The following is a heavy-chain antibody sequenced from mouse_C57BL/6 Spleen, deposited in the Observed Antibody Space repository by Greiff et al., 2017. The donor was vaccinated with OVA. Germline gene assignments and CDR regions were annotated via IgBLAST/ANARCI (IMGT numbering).Heavy chain of an antibody. CDR3: ARGGAYYSNRYFDV. J-gene: IGHJ1*03. Sequence: EVHLVESGPGMVKPSQSLSLTCTVTGYSITSGYDWHWIRHFPGNKLEWMGYISYSGSTNYNPSLKSRISITHDTSKNHFFLKLNSVTTEDTATYYCARGGAYYSNRYFDVWGTGTTVTVSS. CDR1: GYSITSGYD. V-gene: IGHV3-1*01. D-gene: IGHD2-5*01. CDR2: ISYSGST.